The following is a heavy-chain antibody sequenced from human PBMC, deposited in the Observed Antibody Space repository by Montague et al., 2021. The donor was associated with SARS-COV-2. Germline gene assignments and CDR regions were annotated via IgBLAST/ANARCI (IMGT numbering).Heavy chain of an antibody. J-gene: IGHJ4*02. CDR3: VRHPQYDGLNCPPDF. CDR1: GVSVTDYY. V-gene: IGHV4-59*08. CDR2: VMYNTGT. D-gene: IGHD3-10*01. Sequence: SETLSLTCTVSGVSVTDYYWSWIRQQPAKRLEWFGDVMYNTGTTFNPSLQSRVAISVDTSKNQFSLRLTSVTAADTAFYYCVRHPQYDGLNCPPDFWDQGTLVTVSS.